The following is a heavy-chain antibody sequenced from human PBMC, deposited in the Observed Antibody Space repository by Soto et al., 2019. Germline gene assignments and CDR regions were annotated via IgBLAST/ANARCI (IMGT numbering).Heavy chain of an antibody. CDR2: VSPYSNIT. Sequence: QMQLVQSGAEVKKPGASVTVSCKASDYIFTTYGIIWVRQAPGQGLEWMGWVSPYSNITNDAQKFHGRVTITTDTSTSKVCLELRSLRSDDPAMYYCARNGERDLGLNYYFYYGMDVWGQGTSVTVSS. CDR1: DYIFTTYG. V-gene: IGHV1-18*01. CDR3: ARNGERDLGLNYYFYYGMDV. D-gene: IGHD3-10*01. J-gene: IGHJ6*02.